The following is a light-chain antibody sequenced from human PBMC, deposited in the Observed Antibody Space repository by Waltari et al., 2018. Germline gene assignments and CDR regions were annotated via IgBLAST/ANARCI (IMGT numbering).Light chain of an antibody. Sequence: DIQMTQSPSSVSASVGDRVTITCRASEDVSTWLAWYQQKPGKVPQLLIFAASVLRTGVSSRFTGSGSGTDFTLTISSLGPEDFATYYCQQSNTFPLTFGGGTKVEIK. CDR1: EDVSTW. CDR3: QQSNTFPLT. V-gene: IGKV1-12*01. CDR2: AAS. J-gene: IGKJ4*01.